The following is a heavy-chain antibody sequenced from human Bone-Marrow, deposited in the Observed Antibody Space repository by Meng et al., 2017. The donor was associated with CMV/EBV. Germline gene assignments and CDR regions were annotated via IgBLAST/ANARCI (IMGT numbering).Heavy chain of an antibody. V-gene: IGHV3-23*03. CDR2: IYSGGSST. CDR1: GFTFSSYA. D-gene: IGHD6-19*01. Sequence: GGSLRLSCAASGFTFSSYAMSWVRQSPGKGLEWVSVIYSGGSSTYYVDSVKGRFTISRDNAKNSLYLQMNSLRAEDTAVYYCARGLPSGWAQWGQGKLVTVSS. CDR3: ARGLPSGWAQ. J-gene: IGHJ4*02.